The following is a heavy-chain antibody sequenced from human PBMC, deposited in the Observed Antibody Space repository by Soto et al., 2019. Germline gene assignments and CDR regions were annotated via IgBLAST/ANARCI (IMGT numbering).Heavy chain of an antibody. V-gene: IGHV4-30-2*01. CDR2: INHLETT. CDR3: ARGGGSDSFDY. Sequence: PSETLSLTCTVSGASITFGGYSWSWIRQTPGKGLEWIGYINHLETTFYNPSFESRHTLSIDRAKNQFSLKLHSMSAADRAVYFCARGGGSDSFDYWGQGILVTVSS. D-gene: IGHD1-26*01. CDR1: GASITFGGYS. J-gene: IGHJ4*02.